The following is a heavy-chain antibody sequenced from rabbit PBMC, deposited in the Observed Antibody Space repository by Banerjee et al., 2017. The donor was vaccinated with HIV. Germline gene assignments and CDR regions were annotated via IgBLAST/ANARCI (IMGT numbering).Heavy chain of an antibody. CDR3: ARDTNANGYKLTGGMDL. J-gene: IGHJ3*01. Sequence: QSLEESGGDLVKPEGSLTITCTASGFSFSRGYHMCWVRQAPGKGLEWIACIGVGGGSTSYASWAKGRFTISKTSSTTVTLQMTSLTVADTATYFCARDTNANGYKLTGGMDLWGQGTLVTVS. V-gene: IGHV1S40*01. CDR1: GFSFSRGYH. CDR2: IGVGGGST. D-gene: IGHD6-1*01.